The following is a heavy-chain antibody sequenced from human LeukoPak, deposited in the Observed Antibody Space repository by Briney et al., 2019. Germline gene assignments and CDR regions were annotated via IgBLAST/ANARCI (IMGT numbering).Heavy chain of an antibody. CDR1: GGTFSSYA. J-gene: IGHJ4*02. V-gene: IGHV1-69*05. D-gene: IGHD4-17*01. Sequence: TSVTASCKASGGTFSSYAISWVRQAPGQGLEWMGGIIPIFGTANYAQKFQGRVTITRDTSASTAYMELSSLRSEDTAVYYCARGYDYGFYWGQGTLVTVSS. CDR2: IIPIFGTA. CDR3: ARGYDYGFY.